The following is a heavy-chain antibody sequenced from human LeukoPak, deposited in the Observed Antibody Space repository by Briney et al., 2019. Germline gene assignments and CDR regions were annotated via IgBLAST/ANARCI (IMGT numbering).Heavy chain of an antibody. CDR1: GFTFSSYA. CDR2: ISGSGGST. Sequence: PGGSLRLSCAASGFTFSSYAMSWVRQAPGKGLEWVSAISGSGGSTYYADSVKGRFTISRDNSKNKLYLQMNSLRAEDTAVYYCAKDHAPHYYDSSGSLDYWGQGTLVTVSS. V-gene: IGHV3-23*01. D-gene: IGHD3-22*01. CDR3: AKDHAPHYYDSSGSLDY. J-gene: IGHJ4*02.